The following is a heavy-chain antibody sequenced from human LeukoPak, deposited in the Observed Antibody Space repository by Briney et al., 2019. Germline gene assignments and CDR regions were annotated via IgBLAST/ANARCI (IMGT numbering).Heavy chain of an antibody. Sequence: QPGGSLRLSCAASGFTVSSNSMTWVRQAPGKGLEWVANIKQDGSEKYYVDSVKGRFTISRDNAKNSLYLQMNSLRAEDTAVYYCAREVVAAAGSYYFDYWGQGTLVTVSS. CDR1: GFTVSSNS. D-gene: IGHD6-13*01. V-gene: IGHV3-7*01. J-gene: IGHJ4*02. CDR3: AREVVAAAGSYYFDY. CDR2: IKQDGSEK.